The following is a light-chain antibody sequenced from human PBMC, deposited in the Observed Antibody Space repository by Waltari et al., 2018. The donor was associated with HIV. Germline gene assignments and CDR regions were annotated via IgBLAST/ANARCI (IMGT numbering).Light chain of an antibody. V-gene: IGKV3-20*01. CDR3: QQYSNLPLT. J-gene: IGKJ4*01. CDR1: QSVNNNF. CDR2: GAS. Sequence: EIVLTQSPGTLSLSPGERAALSGRASQSVNNNFLVWFQQKPGQAPTLLIYGASRRATGIPYRFTGSGSGTDFTLIINRLEPEDFAVYYCQQYSNLPLTFGGGTKVEIK.